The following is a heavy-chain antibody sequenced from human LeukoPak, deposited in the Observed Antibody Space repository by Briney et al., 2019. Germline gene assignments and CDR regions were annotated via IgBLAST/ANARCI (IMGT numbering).Heavy chain of an antibody. V-gene: IGHV3-74*01. J-gene: IGHJ4*02. D-gene: IGHD2-15*01. CDR3: AKDISATGKYYFDY. CDR1: GFTFSAYW. CDR2: ISSDGANA. Sequence: GGSLRLSCAASGFTFSAYWTHWVRQVPGKGLVWVSRISSDGANANYADSVKGRFTISRDNSKNSLYLQMNSLRTEDTALYYCAKDISATGKYYFDYWGQGTLVTVSS.